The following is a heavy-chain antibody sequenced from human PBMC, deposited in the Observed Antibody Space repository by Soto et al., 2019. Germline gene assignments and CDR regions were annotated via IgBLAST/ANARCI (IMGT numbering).Heavy chain of an antibody. Sequence: ASVKVSCKASGYTFTSYGISWVRQAPGQGLEWMGWISAYNGNTNYAQKLQGRVTMTTDTSTSTAYMELSSLRSEDTAVYYCAREQDYDILTGYSHWGQGTLVTAPQ. CDR1: GYTFTSYG. D-gene: IGHD3-9*01. CDR2: ISAYNGNT. V-gene: IGHV1-18*01. J-gene: IGHJ4*02. CDR3: AREQDYDILTGYSH.